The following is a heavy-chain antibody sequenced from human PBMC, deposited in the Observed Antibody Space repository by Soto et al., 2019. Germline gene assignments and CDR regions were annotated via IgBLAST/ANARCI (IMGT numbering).Heavy chain of an antibody. CDR2: IIPIFGTA. CDR1: GGPFSSYA. J-gene: IGHJ3*02. Sequence: GASVKVSCKASGGPFSSYAISWVRQAPGQGLEWMGGIIPIFGTANYAQKFQGRVTITADKSTSTAYMELSSLRSEDTAVYYCARDGELRTPGLAFEIWGQGTMVTVSS. V-gene: IGHV1-69*06. D-gene: IGHD3-3*01. CDR3: ARDGELRTPGLAFEI.